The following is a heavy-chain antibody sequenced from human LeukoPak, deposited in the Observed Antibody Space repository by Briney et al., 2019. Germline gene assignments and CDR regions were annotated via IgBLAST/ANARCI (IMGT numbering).Heavy chain of an antibody. J-gene: IGHJ1*01. CDR2: ISYVGSNK. V-gene: IGHV3-30-3*01. D-gene: IGHD6-19*01. Sequence: PGGSLRLSCAASGFTFSSYAIHWVRQAPGKGLEWVAFISYVGSNKYYADSVKGRFTISRDNSKNTLYLQMNSLRAEDTAVYYCAKDRGAVAAETEYFQHWGQGTLVTVSS. CDR3: AKDRGAVAAETEYFQH. CDR1: GFTFSSYA.